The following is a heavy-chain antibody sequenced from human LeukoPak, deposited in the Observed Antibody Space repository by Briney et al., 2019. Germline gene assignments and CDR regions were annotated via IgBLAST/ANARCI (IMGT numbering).Heavy chain of an antibody. CDR3: TTRPVVVITTPYFDY. V-gene: IGHV3-23*01. J-gene: IGHJ4*02. CDR2: ISGSGTST. CDR1: GFTFSSYA. D-gene: IGHD3-22*01. Sequence: PGGSLRLSCAASGFTFSSYAMSWVRQAPGKGLEWVSSISGSGTSTYYADSVKGRFTISRDNSKNTLFLQMNSLIAEDTAVYYCTTRPVVVITTPYFDYWGQGTLVTVSS.